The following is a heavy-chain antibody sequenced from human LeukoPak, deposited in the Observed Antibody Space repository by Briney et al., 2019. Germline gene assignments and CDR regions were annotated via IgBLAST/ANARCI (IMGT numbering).Heavy chain of an antibody. J-gene: IGHJ4*02. CDR2: IIPIFGTA. CDR3: ARAGIAAAGTLDY. D-gene: IGHD6-13*01. CDR1: GGTFSSYA. V-gene: IGHV1-69*13. Sequence: PRASVKVSCKASGGTFSSYAISWVRQAPGQGLEWMGGIIPIFGTANYAQKFQGRVTITADESTSTDYMELSSLRSEDTAVYYCARAGIAAAGTLDYWGQGTLVTVSS.